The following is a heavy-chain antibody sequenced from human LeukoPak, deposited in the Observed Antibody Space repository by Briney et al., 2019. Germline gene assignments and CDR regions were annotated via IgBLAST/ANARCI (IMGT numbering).Heavy chain of an antibody. J-gene: IGHJ4*02. D-gene: IGHD3-9*01. CDR3: ARSTSSEYDIYHFDY. Sequence: GGSLRLSCAASGFTFSSYGMHWFRQAPGKGLEWVAVIWYDGNNKYYADSVKGRFTISRDNSKNTLYLQMNSLRAEDTAVYYCARSTSSEYDIYHFDYWGQGTLVTVSS. CDR2: IWYDGNNK. CDR1: GFTFSSYG. V-gene: IGHV3-33*01.